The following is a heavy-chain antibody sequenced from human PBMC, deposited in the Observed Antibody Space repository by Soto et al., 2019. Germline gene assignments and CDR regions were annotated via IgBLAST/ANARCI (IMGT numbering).Heavy chain of an antibody. D-gene: IGHD5-12*01. V-gene: IGHV1-69*06. J-gene: IGHJ4*02. CDR1: GATFMNSA. CDR3: ATSSGLSGQYSAIPDN. CDR2: IIPIFGST. Sequence: QVQLVQSGAVVKTPGSLVKVSCKASGATFMNSAITWVRQAPGQGPEWVGMIIPIFGSTNSAPKFRGRVTFTADTSTSTAFMELTRLKSNDTAVYYCATSSGLSGQYSAIPDNWGQGTLVTVSS.